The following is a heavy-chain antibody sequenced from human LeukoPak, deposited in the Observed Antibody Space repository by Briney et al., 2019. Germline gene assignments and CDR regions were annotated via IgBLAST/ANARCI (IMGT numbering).Heavy chain of an antibody. CDR2: ISCSGSTI. Sequence: PGGSLRLSCAASGFIFSSYEMNWVRQAPGEGLVWVSYISCSGSTIYYADSVKGRFTISRDNAKNSLYLQMNSPRAEDTAVYYCARASSGAKVYWGQGNLVTVSS. J-gene: IGHJ4*02. D-gene: IGHD4-17*01. V-gene: IGHV3-48*03. CDR1: GFIFSSYE. CDR3: ARASSGAKVY.